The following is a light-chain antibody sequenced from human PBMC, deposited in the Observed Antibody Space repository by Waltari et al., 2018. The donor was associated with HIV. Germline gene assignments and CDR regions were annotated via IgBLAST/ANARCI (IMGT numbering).Light chain of an antibody. Sequence: QSVLTQPPSVSAAPGQKVTFSCSGSTSNIGKNFVSWYQQLPEAAPKLIIYENNKRPSGVPDRFSGSKSATSATLAITGLQTGDEADYYCGTWDSSVSAGVFGGGTKLTVL. CDR1: TSNIGKNF. J-gene: IGLJ2*01. V-gene: IGLV1-51*01. CDR2: ENN. CDR3: GTWDSSVSAGV.